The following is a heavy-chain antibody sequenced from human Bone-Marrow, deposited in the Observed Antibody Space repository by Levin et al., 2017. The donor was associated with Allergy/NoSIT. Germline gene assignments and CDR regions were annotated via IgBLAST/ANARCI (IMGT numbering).Heavy chain of an antibody. V-gene: IGHV3-7*01. CDR2: IKQDGSEK. CDR1: GFRSSNYW. J-gene: IGHJ4*02. Sequence: GGSLRLSCVASGFRSSNYWMSWVRQAPGKGLEWVATIKQDGSEKNYVDSVKGRFTISRDNAKNSMYLQMNSLRAEDTAVYYCARDWPGFWSDYPLDYWGQGTRVTVSS. D-gene: IGHD3-3*01. CDR3: ARDWPGFWSDYPLDY.